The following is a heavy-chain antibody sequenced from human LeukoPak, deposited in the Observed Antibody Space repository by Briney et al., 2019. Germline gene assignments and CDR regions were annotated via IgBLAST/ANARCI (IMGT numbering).Heavy chain of an antibody. CDR1: GGSISSGSYY. CDR2: IYTSGST. D-gene: IGHD3-10*01. CDR3: ARENYYGSGIDY. J-gene: IGHJ4*02. Sequence: SQTLSLTCTVSGGSISSGSYYWSWIRQPAGKGLEWIGRIYTSGSTNYNPSLKSRVTISVDTSKNQFSLKLSSVTAADTAVYYCARENYYGSGIDYWGQGTLVTVSS. V-gene: IGHV4-61*02.